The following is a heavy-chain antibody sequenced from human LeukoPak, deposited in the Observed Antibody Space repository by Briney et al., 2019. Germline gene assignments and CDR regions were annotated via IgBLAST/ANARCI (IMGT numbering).Heavy chain of an antibody. CDR1: GDSISNYY. J-gene: IGHJ3*02. D-gene: IGHD3-10*01. V-gene: IGHV4-59*08. CDR2: IYYNGST. Sequence: PSETLSLTCTVSGDSISNYYWSWIRQPPGKGLEWIGYIYYNGSTKYIPSLESRVTISVDTSKNQFSLELTSVTAADTAVYYCARPSGQGSPHSAFDIWGQGTMVTVSS. CDR3: ARPSGQGSPHSAFDI.